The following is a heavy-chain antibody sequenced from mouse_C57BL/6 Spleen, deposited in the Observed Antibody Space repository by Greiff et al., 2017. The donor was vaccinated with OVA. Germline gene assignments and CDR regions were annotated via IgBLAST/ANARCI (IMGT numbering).Heavy chain of an antibody. V-gene: IGHV1-26*01. Sequence: EVQLQQSGPELVKPGASVKISCKASGYTFTDYYMNWVKQSHGKSLEWIGDINPNNGGTSYNQKFKGKATLTVDKSSSTAYMELRSLTSEDSAVYYCARRGSNYRSWFAYWGQGTLVTVSA. J-gene: IGHJ3*01. CDR3: ARRGSNYRSWFAY. D-gene: IGHD2-5*01. CDR1: GYTFTDYY. CDR2: INPNNGGT.